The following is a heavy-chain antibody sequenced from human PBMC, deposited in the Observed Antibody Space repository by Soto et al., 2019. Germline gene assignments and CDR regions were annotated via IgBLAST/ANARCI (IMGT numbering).Heavy chain of an antibody. V-gene: IGHV3-23*01. Sequence: GGSLRLSCAASGFTFSSYAMSWVRQAPGKGLEWVSAISGSGGSTYYADSLKGRFTISRDNSKNTLYLQMNSLRAEDTAVYYCAKESPSLGWQESVAFDYWGQGTLVTVSS. D-gene: IGHD5-12*01. CDR3: AKESPSLGWQESVAFDY. CDR2: ISGSGGST. CDR1: GFTFSSYA. J-gene: IGHJ4*02.